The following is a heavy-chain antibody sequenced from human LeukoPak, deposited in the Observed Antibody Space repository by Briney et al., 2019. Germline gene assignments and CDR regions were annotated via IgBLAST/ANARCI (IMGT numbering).Heavy chain of an antibody. CDR1: GGTFSSYA. D-gene: IGHD3-22*01. V-gene: IGHV1-69*06. J-gene: IGHJ4*02. Sequence: SVKVSCKASGGTFSSYAISWVRQAPGQGLEWMGGIIPIFGTANYAQKFQGRVTITADKSTSTAYMELSSLRSEDTAVYYCARDPTPVYYDTVVLKDWGQGTLVTVSS. CDR3: ARDPTPVYYDTVVLKD. CDR2: IIPIFGTA.